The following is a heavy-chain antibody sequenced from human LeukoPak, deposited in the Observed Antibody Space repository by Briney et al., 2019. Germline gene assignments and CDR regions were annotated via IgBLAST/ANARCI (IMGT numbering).Heavy chain of an antibody. CDR3: ARVSGGWFDP. V-gene: IGHV1-69*04. CDR1: GGTFSSYA. D-gene: IGHD2-15*01. J-gene: IGHJ5*02. CDR2: IIPILGIA. Sequence: ASVKVSCKASGGTFSSYAISWVRQPPGQGLEWMGRIIPILGIANYAQKFQGRVTITADKSTSTAYMELSSLRSEDTAVYYCARVSGGWFDPWGEGTLVTVSS.